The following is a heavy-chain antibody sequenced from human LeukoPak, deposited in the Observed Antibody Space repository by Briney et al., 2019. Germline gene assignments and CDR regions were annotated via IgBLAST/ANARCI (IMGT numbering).Heavy chain of an antibody. V-gene: IGHV4-30-2*01. D-gene: IGHD3-10*01. J-gene: IGHJ4*02. CDR2: IYHSGST. CDR1: GGSISSGDYY. CDR3: ARVYGLDYFDY. Sequence: SQTLSLTCTVSGGSISSGDYYWSWIRQPPGKGLEWIGYIYHSGSTYYNPSLKSRVTISVDRSKNQFSLKLSSVTAADTAVYYCARVYGLDYFDYWGQGTLVTVSS.